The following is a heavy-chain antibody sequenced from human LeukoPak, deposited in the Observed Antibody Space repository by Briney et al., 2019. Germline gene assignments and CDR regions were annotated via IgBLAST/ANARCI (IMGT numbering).Heavy chain of an antibody. V-gene: IGHV1-69*02. Sequence: VASVKVSCKASGGTFSSYTISWVRQAPGQGLEWMGRIIPILGIANYAQRFQGRVTITADKSTSTAYMELSSLRSEDTAVYYCARGSLITYFYYMDVWGKGTTVTVSS. CDR2: IIPILGIA. CDR3: ARGSLITYFYYMDV. CDR1: GGTFSSYT. J-gene: IGHJ6*03. D-gene: IGHD5-24*01.